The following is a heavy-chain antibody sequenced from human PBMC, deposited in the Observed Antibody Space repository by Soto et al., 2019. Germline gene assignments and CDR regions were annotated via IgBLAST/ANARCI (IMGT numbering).Heavy chain of an antibody. CDR3: AAWNDDLTYYDYGMDV. CDR2: IYYSGST. Sequence: SETLSLTCTVSGGSISSGGYYWSWIRQHPGKGLEWIGYIYYSGSTYYNPSLKSRVTISVDTSKNQFSLKLSSVTAADTAVYYCAAWNDDLTYYDYGMDVWGQGTTVTVSS. V-gene: IGHV4-31*03. D-gene: IGHD1-1*01. CDR1: GGSISSGGYY. J-gene: IGHJ6*02.